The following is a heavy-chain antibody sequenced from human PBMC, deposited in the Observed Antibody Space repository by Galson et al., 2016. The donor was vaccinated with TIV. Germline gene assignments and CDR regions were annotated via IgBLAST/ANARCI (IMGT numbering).Heavy chain of an antibody. Sequence: SVKVSCKASGDTFSNYAISWVRQAPGQGPEWMGRINPIFHTATYAQRLQGRVTIMADKSTTTIYMELNSLRPEDTAVYYCAREMCYYDSTAYYAFDIWGQGTMVTVSS. D-gene: IGHD3-22*01. J-gene: IGHJ3*02. V-gene: IGHV1-69*06. CDR2: INPIFHTA. CDR3: AREMCYYDSTAYYAFDI. CDR1: GDTFSNYA.